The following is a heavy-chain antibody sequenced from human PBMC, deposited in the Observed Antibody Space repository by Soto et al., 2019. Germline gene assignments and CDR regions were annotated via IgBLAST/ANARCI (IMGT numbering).Heavy chain of an antibody. D-gene: IGHD1-26*01. CDR1: GFTFSSYA. J-gene: IGHJ4*02. CDR3: AKRGSGSYYHY. Sequence: EVPLLESGGGLVQPGGSLRLSCAASGFTFSSYAMNWVRQAPGKGLEWVSVISGSGGSTYYADSVKGRFTISRDNAQNALYLQMNSLRAADTAVYDCAKRGSGSYYHYWGQGTLVTVSS. CDR2: ISGSGGST. V-gene: IGHV3-23*01.